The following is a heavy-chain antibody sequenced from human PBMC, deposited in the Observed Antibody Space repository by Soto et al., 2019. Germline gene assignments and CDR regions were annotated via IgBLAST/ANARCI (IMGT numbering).Heavy chain of an antibody. CDR1: GFTFSSYA. V-gene: IGHV3-23*01. D-gene: IGHD3-10*01. Sequence: GGSLRLSCAASGFTFSSYAMSWVRQAPGKGREWVSAISGSGGSTYYADSVKGRFTISRDNSKNALYLQMNSLRAEDTAVYYCAKDSAYYYGSGTFDPWGQGTLVTVSS. J-gene: IGHJ5*02. CDR3: AKDSAYYYGSGTFDP. CDR2: ISGSGGST.